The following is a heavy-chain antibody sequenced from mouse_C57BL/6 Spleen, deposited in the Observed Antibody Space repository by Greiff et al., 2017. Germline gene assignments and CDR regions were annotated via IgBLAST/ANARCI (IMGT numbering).Heavy chain of an antibody. V-gene: IGHV1-18*01. Sequence: SGPELVKPGASVKIPCKASGYTFTDYNMDWVKQSHGKSLEWIGDINPNNGGTIYNQKFKGKATLTVDKSSSTAYMELRSLTSEDTAVYYCARPYGSSQGYYAMDYWGQGTSVTVAS. CDR3: ARPYGSSQGYYAMDY. CDR1: GYTFTDYN. J-gene: IGHJ4*01. D-gene: IGHD1-1*01. CDR2: INPNNGGT.